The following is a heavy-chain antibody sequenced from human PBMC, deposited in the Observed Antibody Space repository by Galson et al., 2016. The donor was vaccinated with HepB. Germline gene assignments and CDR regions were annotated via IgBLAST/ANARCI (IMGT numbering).Heavy chain of an antibody. CDR3: AKGRCSGRGCDYFDY. Sequence: SLRLSCAASGITFSRYAMNWVRQAPGKGLEWVSTITDSGGSTSLADSVRGRFTLSRDNSKSTLYLQMNSLRAEDTAIYYCAKGRCSGRGCDYFDYWGQGTLVTVSS. J-gene: IGHJ4*02. V-gene: IGHV3-23*01. D-gene: IGHD6-19*01. CDR2: ITDSGGST. CDR1: GITFSRYA.